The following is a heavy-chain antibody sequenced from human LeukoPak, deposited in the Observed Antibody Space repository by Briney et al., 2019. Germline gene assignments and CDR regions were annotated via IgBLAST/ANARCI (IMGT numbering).Heavy chain of an antibody. CDR1: GGTLSSYA. CDR2: IIPIFGTA. J-gene: IGHJ6*03. CDR3: ATLMSWYDYYYYMDV. D-gene: IGHD2-8*01. V-gene: IGHV1-69*13. Sequence: ASVKVSCKASGGTLSSYAISWVRQAPGQGLEWMGGIIPIFGTANYAQKFQGRVTITADESTSTAYMELSSLRSEDTAVYYCATLMSWYDYYYYMDVWGKGTTVTISS.